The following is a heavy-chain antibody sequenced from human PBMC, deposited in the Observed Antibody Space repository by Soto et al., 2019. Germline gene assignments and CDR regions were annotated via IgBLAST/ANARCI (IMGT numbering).Heavy chain of an antibody. Sequence: ASVKVSCKASGYTFTGYYMHWVRQAPGQGLEWMGWINPNSGGTNYAQKFQGRVTMTRDTSISTAYMELSRLRSDDTAVYYCARGYEFWSGYSISFWLDPWGQGNMVRVYS. V-gene: IGHV1-2*02. CDR1: GYTFTGYY. D-gene: IGHD3-3*01. J-gene: IGHJ5*02. CDR2: INPNSGGT. CDR3: ARGYEFWSGYSISFWLDP.